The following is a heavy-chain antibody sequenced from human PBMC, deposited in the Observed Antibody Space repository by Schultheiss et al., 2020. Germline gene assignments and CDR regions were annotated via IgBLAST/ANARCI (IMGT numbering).Heavy chain of an antibody. D-gene: IGHD6-13*01. J-gene: IGHJ6*04. CDR1: GLTFSDAW. CDR3: ARETGAAAGTYYYYYGMDV. Sequence: WGSLRLACAASGLTFSDAWMSWVRQAPGKGLEWVSAIRNTGSGTYYTDSVEGRFTISRDNAKNSLYLQMNSLRAEDTAVYYCARETGAAAGTYYYYYGMDVWGXGTTVTVSS. V-gene: IGHV3-11*04. CDR2: IRNTGSGT.